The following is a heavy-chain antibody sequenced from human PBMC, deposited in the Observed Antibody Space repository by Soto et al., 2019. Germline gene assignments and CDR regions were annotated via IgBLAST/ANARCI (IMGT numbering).Heavy chain of an antibody. Sequence: SLRLSCAASGFTFSSYGMHWVRQTPGKGLEWVAVISYDGSNKYYADSVKGRFTISRDNSKNTLYLQMNSLRAEDTAVYYCARDVGATLSHYYYGMDVWGQGTTVTVSS. CDR1: GFTFSSYG. CDR2: ISYDGSNK. V-gene: IGHV3-30*03. D-gene: IGHD1-26*01. CDR3: ARDVGATLSHYYYGMDV. J-gene: IGHJ6*02.